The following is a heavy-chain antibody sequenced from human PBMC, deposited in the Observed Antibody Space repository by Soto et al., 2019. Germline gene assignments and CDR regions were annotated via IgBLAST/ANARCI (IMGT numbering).Heavy chain of an antibody. Sequence: SETLSLTCSVSGHSISSGHYWGWIRQPPGKGPEWIGSMHQSGTTHYNPSLKSLVTISMDTSKDQFSLKLRSVTAADTALYYCARDQGYGEISPYLDVWGQGTLVTVSS. V-gene: IGHV4-38-2*02. CDR1: GHSISSGHY. CDR3: ARDQGYGEISPYLDV. J-gene: IGHJ4*02. CDR2: MHQSGTT. D-gene: IGHD5-18*01.